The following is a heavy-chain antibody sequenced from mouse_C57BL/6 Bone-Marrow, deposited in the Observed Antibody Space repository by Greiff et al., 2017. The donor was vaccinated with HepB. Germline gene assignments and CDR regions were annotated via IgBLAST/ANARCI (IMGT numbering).Heavy chain of an antibody. Sequence: EVQGVESGGGLVQPGGSMKLSCAASGFTFSDAWIDWVRQSPEKGLEWVAEIRNKANNHATYYAESVKGRFTISRDDSKSSVYLQMNSLRAEDTGIYYCTRPGPGWYFDVWGTGTTVTVSS. J-gene: IGHJ1*03. CDR2: IRNKANNHAT. CDR3: TRPGPGWYFDV. V-gene: IGHV6-6*01. D-gene: IGHD3-3*01. CDR1: GFTFSDAW.